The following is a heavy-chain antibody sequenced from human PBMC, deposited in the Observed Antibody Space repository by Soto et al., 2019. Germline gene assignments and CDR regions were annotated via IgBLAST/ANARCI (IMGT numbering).Heavy chain of an antibody. V-gene: IGHV4-31*02. CDR2: IYYSGST. D-gene: IGHD5-18*01. Sequence: PSETLSLTXTVSGGSISRGGYYWSWIRQHPGKGLEWIGYIYYSGSTYYNPSLKSRVTISVDTSKNQFSLKLSSVTAADTAVYYCARVGSYGPYGMDVWGQGTTVTVSS. CDR3: ARVGSYGPYGMDV. J-gene: IGHJ6*02. CDR1: GGSISRGGYY.